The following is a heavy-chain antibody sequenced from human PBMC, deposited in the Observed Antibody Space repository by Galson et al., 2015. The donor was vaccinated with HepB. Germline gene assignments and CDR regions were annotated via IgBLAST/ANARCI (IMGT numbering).Heavy chain of an antibody. CDR2: IIPILGIA. V-gene: IGHV1-69*04. J-gene: IGHJ4*02. CDR1: GGTFSSYT. CDR3: ARDRDSSGYSPTGFDY. Sequence: SVKVSCKASGGTFSSYTISWVRQAPGQWLEWMGRIIPILGIANYAQKFQGRVTITADKSTSTAYMELSSLRSEDTAVYYCARDRDSSGYSPTGFDYWGQGTLVTVSS. D-gene: IGHD3-22*01.